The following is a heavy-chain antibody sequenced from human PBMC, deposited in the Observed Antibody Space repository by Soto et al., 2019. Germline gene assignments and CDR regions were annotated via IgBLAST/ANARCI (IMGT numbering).Heavy chain of an antibody. Sequence: SETLSLTCSVPGGFVSSSSYSWGWIRQSPGKGLEWIGTIYSSENTYYNPSLLSRVTISVDTSKNEFSLRLSSVTAADTAVYYCARLNGYCISTNCHGYYGMDVWGQGTTVTVSS. V-gene: IGHV4-39*01. CDR1: GGFVSSSSYS. CDR3: ARLNGYCISTNCHGYYGMDV. J-gene: IGHJ6*02. CDR2: IYSSENT. D-gene: IGHD2-2*03.